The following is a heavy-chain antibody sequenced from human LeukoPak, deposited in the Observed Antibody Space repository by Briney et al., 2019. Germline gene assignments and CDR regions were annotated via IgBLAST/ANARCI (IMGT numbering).Heavy chain of an antibody. CDR1: GYTSTSYA. CDR2: INAGNGDT. V-gene: IGHV1-3*01. D-gene: IGHD2-2*01. J-gene: IGHJ6*02. CDR3: ARRAVVVPDAKRRYLYYGMDV. Sequence: ASVKVSCEASGYTSTSYAMHWVRQAPGQRLEWIGWINAGNGDTKYSQRFQGRVTFSRDTSASTAYMELSSLRSEATAVYYCARRAVVVPDAKRRYLYYGMDVWGRATTVIVSS.